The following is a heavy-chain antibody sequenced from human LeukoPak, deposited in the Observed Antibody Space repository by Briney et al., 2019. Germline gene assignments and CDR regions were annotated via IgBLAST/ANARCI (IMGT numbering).Heavy chain of an antibody. CDR3: ARQDSGSYYIDWFDP. CDR1: GGSISSSSYY. V-gene: IGHV4-39*07. CDR2: IYYSGST. Sequence: PSETLSLTCTVSGGSISSSSYYWGWIRQPPGKGLEWIGSIYYSGSTYYNPSLKSRVTISVDTSKNQFSLKLSSVTAADTAVYYCARQDSGSYYIDWFDPWGQGTLVTVSS. D-gene: IGHD3-10*01. J-gene: IGHJ5*02.